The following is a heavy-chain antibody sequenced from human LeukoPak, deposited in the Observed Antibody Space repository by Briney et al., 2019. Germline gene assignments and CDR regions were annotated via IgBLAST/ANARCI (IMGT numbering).Heavy chain of an antibody. CDR1: GFTLSGYA. CDR2: ITGSGDYT. D-gene: IGHD3-22*01. J-gene: IGHJ4*02. V-gene: IGHV3-23*01. Sequence: ETGGSLRLSCAASGFTLSGYAMTWVRQAPGKGLEWVSSITGSGDYTYYIDSVKGRFTISRDNSKNILYLQMNSLRGEDTALYYCAKDGLYYDGSAHVYYFDYWGQGTLVAVSS. CDR3: AKDGLYYDGSAHVYYFDY.